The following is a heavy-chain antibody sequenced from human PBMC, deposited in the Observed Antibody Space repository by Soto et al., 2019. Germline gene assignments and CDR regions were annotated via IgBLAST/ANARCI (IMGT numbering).Heavy chain of an antibody. J-gene: IGHJ4*02. CDR3: AKAPVQSGGPVFDY. D-gene: IGHD4-4*01. CDR1: GFTFSIYA. CDR2: ISGSGGGT. Sequence: HPGGSLRLSCAASGFTFSIYAMSWVRQAPGKGLEWVSSISGSGGGTNYADSVKGRFTISRDNSKNTLYLQMNSLRADDTAVYYCAKAPVQSGGPVFDYRGQGALVTVSS. V-gene: IGHV3-23*01.